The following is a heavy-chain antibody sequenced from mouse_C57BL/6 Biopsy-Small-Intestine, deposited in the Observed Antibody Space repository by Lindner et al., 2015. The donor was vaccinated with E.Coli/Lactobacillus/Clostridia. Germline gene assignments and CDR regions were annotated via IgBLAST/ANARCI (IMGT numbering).Heavy chain of an antibody. CDR3: VSDYGSSYAMDH. V-gene: IGHV10-3*01. Sequence: VQLQESGGGLVQPKGSLKLSCAASGFTFNTYAMHWVRQAPGKGLEWVARIRSKSSNYATYYADSVKDRFTISRDDSESMLYLQMKNLKTEDTAMYYCVSDYGSSYAMDHWGQGTSVTVSS. J-gene: IGHJ4*01. CDR1: GFTFNTYA. CDR2: IRSKSSNYAT. D-gene: IGHD1-1*01.